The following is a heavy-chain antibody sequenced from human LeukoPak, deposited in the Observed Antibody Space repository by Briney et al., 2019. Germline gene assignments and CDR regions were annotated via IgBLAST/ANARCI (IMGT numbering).Heavy chain of an antibody. CDR1: GFTFSSYS. CDR2: ISSSSRYI. Sequence: GGSLRLSCATSGFTFSSYSMNWVRQAPGKGLEWVSFISSSSRYIYYADSVKGRFTISRDNAKNSLYLQMNSLRVEDTAVYYCARDNGWGRYYFDSWGQGTLATVSS. CDR3: ARDNGWGRYYFDS. V-gene: IGHV3-21*01. J-gene: IGHJ4*02. D-gene: IGHD6-19*01.